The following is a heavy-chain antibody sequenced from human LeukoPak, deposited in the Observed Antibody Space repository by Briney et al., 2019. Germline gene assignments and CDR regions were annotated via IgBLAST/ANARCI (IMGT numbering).Heavy chain of an antibody. D-gene: IGHD6-13*01. Sequence: SETLSLTCTVSGGSISSYHWSWIRQPPGKGLEWIGYIYYSGSTNYNPSLKSRVTISVDTSKNQFSLKLSSVTAADTAVYYCARGGVAAAGTFDYWGQGTLVTVSS. J-gene: IGHJ4*02. CDR1: GGSISSYH. CDR2: IYYSGST. V-gene: IGHV4-59*01. CDR3: ARGGVAAAGTFDY.